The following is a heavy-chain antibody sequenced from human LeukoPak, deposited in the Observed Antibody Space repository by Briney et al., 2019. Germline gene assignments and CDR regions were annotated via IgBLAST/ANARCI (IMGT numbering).Heavy chain of an antibody. CDR2: MNPNSGNT. CDR1: GYTFTSYD. J-gene: IGHJ6*03. V-gene: IGHV1-8*01. Sequence: ASVKVSCKASGYTFTSYDINWVRQATGQGLEWVGWMNPNSGNTGYAQKFQGRVTMTRNTSISTAYMELNSLRSEDTAVYYCARRTTSGIAAAGNSPGLYYYYYMDVWGKGTTVTVSS. D-gene: IGHD6-13*01. CDR3: ARRTTSGIAAAGNSPGLYYYYYMDV.